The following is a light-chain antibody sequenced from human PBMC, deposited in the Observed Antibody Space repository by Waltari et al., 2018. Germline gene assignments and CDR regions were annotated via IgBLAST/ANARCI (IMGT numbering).Light chain of an antibody. CDR2: KDS. J-gene: IGLJ2*01. V-gene: IGLV3-25*03. CDR1: ALPKLY. Sequence: SYELTQPPSVSVSPGQTARITCPGDALPKLYAYWYQQKAGQAPVLVIYKDSERPSGIPERFSGSSSGETVTLTIRGVQAEDEADYYCQSADSSGTYRVIFGGGTKLTVL. CDR3: QSADSSGTYRVI.